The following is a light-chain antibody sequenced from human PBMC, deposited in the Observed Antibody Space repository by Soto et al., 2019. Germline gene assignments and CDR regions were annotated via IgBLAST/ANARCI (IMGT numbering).Light chain of an antibody. Sequence: QSALTQPASVSGSPGQSITISCAGTSSDVGAYNYVSWYQQHPGKAPKVIIYQVSNRPSGVSNRFSGSKSGSTASLTISGLQTEDEADYYCSSYTSTDTHVAFGGGTKLTVL. CDR1: SSDVGAYNY. J-gene: IGLJ2*01. V-gene: IGLV2-14*01. CDR3: SSYTSTDTHVA. CDR2: QVS.